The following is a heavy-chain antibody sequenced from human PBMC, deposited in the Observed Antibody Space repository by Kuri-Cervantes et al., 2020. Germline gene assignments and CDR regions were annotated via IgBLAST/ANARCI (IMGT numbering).Heavy chain of an antibody. V-gene: IGHV3-30*18. CDR2: ISYDGVNK. D-gene: IGHD4-17*01. CDR3: AKDKNDYGEQYFDY. CDR1: GFSFRNYG. J-gene: IGHJ4*02. Sequence: GESLKISCAASGFSFRNYGIHWVRQAPGKGLKWVAVISYDGVNKYYADSVKGRFTISRDNSKNTLYLQMNSLRAEDTAVYFCAKDKNDYGEQYFDYWGQGTLVTVSS.